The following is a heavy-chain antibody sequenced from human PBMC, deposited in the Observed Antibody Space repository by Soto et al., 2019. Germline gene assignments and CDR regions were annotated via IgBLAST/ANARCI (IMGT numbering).Heavy chain of an antibody. Sequence: QVHLVESGGGLVKPGGSLRLSCAASGFTFSDYYMRWIRQAPEKGLARVSYISSSDSIIYYAEAVKGRFTISRDNAKHSLYLHMNSLIAEDTVVYYWARALGYYDSSGYFDSWRQGPLVIVS. D-gene: IGHD3-22*01. CDR3: ARALGYYDSSGYFDS. J-gene: IGHJ4*02. CDR1: GFTFSDYY. CDR2: ISSSDSII. V-gene: IGHV3-11*01.